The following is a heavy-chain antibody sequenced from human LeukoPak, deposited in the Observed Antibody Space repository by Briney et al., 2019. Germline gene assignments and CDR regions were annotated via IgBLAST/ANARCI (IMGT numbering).Heavy chain of an antibody. V-gene: IGHV3-7*01. Sequence: GGSLRLSCAASGFTFSSYGMHWVRQAPGKGLEWVASIEDDGDAKKYVASVRGRFSISRDNAKNSLYLQMNSLGAEDTAIYYCARDIPRGTTTLDYWGRGTLVTVSS. CDR2: IEDDGDAK. CDR3: ARDIPRGTTTLDY. CDR1: GFTFSSYG. D-gene: IGHD1-26*01. J-gene: IGHJ4*02.